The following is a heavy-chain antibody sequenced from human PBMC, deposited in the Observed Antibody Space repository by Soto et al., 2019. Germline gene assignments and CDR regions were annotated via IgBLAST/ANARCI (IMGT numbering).Heavy chain of an antibody. Sequence: VNFPCKASGYAFNSYAMHWVRHGPLKKLYWMGWINAGNGNTKYSQKFQGRVTITRDTSASTAYMELSSLRSEDTAVYYCARSSITMVRGVIITSDALIYWGQGTLVTVSS. J-gene: IGHJ4*02. D-gene: IGHD3-10*01. CDR2: INAGNGNT. CDR1: GYAFNSYA. CDR3: ARSSITMVRGVIITSDALIY. V-gene: IGHV1-3*01.